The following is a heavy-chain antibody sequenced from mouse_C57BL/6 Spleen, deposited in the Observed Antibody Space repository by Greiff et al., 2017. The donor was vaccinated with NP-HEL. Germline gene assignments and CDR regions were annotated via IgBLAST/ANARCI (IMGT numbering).Heavy chain of an antibody. CDR2: IGPGSGST. Sequence: QVQLQQSGAELVKPGASVKISCKASGYTFTDYYINWVKQRPGQGLEWIGKIGPGSGSTYYNEKFKSKATLTVDKSSSTAYMQLSSLTSEDSAVYYCARSDTTVVATNYFDYWGQGTTLTVSS. D-gene: IGHD1-1*01. V-gene: IGHV1-77*01. CDR1: GYTFTDYY. J-gene: IGHJ2*01. CDR3: ARSDTTVVATNYFDY.